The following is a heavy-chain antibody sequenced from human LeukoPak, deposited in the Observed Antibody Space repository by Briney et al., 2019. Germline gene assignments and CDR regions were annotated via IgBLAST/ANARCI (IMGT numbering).Heavy chain of an antibody. CDR2: IYYSGST. Sequence: SETLSLTCTVSGGSISSSSYYWGWIRQPPGKGLEWIGSIYYSGSTYYNPSLKSRVTISVDTSKNQFSLKLSSVTAADTAVYYCARDRISGSYYLRWFDPWGQGTLVTVSS. D-gene: IGHD1-26*01. J-gene: IGHJ5*02. V-gene: IGHV4-39*07. CDR3: ARDRISGSYYLRWFDP. CDR1: GGSISSSSYY.